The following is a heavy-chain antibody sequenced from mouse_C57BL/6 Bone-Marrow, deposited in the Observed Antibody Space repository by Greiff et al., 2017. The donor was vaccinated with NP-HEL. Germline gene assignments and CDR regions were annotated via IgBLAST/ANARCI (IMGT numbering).Heavy chain of an antibody. Sequence: VQLQQSGPVLVKPGASVKMSCKASGYTFTDYYMNWVKQSHGKSLEWIGVINPYNGGTSYNQKFKGKATLTVDKSSSTAYMELNSLTSEDSAVYYCARGDYHYWYFDVWGTGTTVTVSS. J-gene: IGHJ1*03. CDR2: INPYNGGT. D-gene: IGHD2-4*01. V-gene: IGHV1-19*01. CDR1: GYTFTDYY. CDR3: ARGDYHYWYFDV.